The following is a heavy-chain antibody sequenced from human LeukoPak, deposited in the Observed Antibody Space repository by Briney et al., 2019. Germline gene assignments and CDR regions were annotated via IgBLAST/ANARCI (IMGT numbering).Heavy chain of an antibody. CDR2: ISGSGGST. V-gene: IGHV3-23*01. CDR1: GFTFSSYA. CDR3: AKDGYDSSGYYGVIDAFDI. D-gene: IGHD3-22*01. Sequence: GGSLRLSCAASGFTFSSYAMSWVRQAPGKGLEWVSAISGSGGSTYYADSVKGRFTISRDNSKNTLYLQMNSLRAEDTAVYYCAKDGYDSSGYYGVIDAFDIWGQGTMVTVSS. J-gene: IGHJ3*02.